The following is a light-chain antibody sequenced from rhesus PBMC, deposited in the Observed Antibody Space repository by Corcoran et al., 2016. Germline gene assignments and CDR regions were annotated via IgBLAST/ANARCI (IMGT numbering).Light chain of an antibody. CDR1: QSLLDSYGYTH. CDR2: LGS. Sequence: DIVMTQTPLSLPVTPGEPASISCRSSQSLLDSYGYTHFHWYLQKPGQSPLLLIYLGSNRASGGPDRFSVSGAGTDFTLKISRVEAEDVGVYSCMQTLQTPYSFGQGTKVEIK. V-gene: IGKV2-78*01. CDR3: MQTLQTPYS. J-gene: IGKJ2*01.